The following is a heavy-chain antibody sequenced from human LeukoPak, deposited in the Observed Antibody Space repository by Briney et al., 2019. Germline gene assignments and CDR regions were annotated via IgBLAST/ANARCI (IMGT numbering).Heavy chain of an antibody. J-gene: IGHJ3*02. Sequence: SVKVSCKASGGTFSSYAISWVRQAPGQGLEWMGGIIPIFGTANYAQKFQGRVTITTDESTSTAYMELSGLRSEDTAVYYCASRSTGYSSGWYDGDAFDIWGQGTMVTVSS. V-gene: IGHV1-69*05. CDR1: GGTFSSYA. CDR3: ASRSTGYSSGWYDGDAFDI. CDR2: IIPIFGTA. D-gene: IGHD6-19*01.